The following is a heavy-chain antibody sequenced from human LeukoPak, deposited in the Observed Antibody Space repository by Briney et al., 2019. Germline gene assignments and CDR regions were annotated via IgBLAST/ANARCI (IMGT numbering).Heavy chain of an antibody. J-gene: IGHJ4*02. D-gene: IGHD6-13*01. CDR2: ICHSGST. CDR1: GGSISSGGYS. CDR3: ARGGSYSSSWYSVDY. Sequence: SQTLSLTCAVSGGSISSGGYSWSWIRQPPGKGLEWIGYICHSGSTYYNPSLKSRVTISVDRSKNQFSLKLSSVTAADTAVYYCARGGSYSSSWYSVDYWGQGTLVTVSS. V-gene: IGHV4-30-2*01.